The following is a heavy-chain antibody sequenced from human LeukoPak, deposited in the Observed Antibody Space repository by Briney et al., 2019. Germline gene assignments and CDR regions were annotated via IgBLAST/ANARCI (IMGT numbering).Heavy chain of an antibody. V-gene: IGHV3-48*03. CDR2: ISISGSTI. Sequence: GESLRLSCAASGFTFSNYEMNWVRQAPGKGLEWVSYISISGSTIYYADSVKGRFTISRDNAKNSLYLQMNSLRAEDTAVYYCAREGVVVSAAVDYWGQGTLVTVSS. J-gene: IGHJ4*02. D-gene: IGHD2-2*01. CDR1: GFTFSNYE. CDR3: AREGVVVSAAVDY.